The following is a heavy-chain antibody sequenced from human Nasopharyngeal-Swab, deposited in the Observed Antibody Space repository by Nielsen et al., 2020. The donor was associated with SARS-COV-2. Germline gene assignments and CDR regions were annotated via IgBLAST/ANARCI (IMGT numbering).Heavy chain of an antibody. CDR3: ATAPVVAATWGWFDP. J-gene: IGHJ5*02. D-gene: IGHD2-15*01. V-gene: IGHV1-8*01. CDR1: GYTFTSYD. Sequence: ASVKVSCKASGYTFTSYDINWVRQATGQGLEWMGWMNPNSGNTGYAQKFQGRVTMTEDTSTDTAYMELRSLRSEDTAVYYCATAPVVAATWGWFDPWGQGTLVTVSS. CDR2: MNPNSGNT.